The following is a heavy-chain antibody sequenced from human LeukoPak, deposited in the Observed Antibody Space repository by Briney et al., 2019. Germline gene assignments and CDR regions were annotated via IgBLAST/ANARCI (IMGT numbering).Heavy chain of an antibody. CDR1: GFTFSNYA. D-gene: IGHD2-2*01. V-gene: IGHV3-23*01. Sequence: SGGSLRLSCAASGFTFSNYAMSWVRQAPGKGLDWVSGISGSGGSTYYADSVKGRFTISRDNSKNTLYLQMNSLRAEDTAVYYCAKLPYCSSTSCIDYWGQGTVVTVSS. CDR3: AKLPYCSSTSCIDY. CDR2: ISGSGGST. J-gene: IGHJ4*02.